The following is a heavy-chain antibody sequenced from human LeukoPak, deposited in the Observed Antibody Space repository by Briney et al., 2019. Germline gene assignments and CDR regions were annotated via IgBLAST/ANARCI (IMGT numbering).Heavy chain of an antibody. Sequence: GESLKISCKGSGYSFTSYWIGWVRQMPGKGLEWMGIIYPGDSDTRYSPSFQGQVTISADKSISTAYLQWSSLKASDTAMYYCARVFNCGGDCYPFDYWGQGTLVTLSS. CDR3: ARVFNCGGDCYPFDY. D-gene: IGHD2-21*02. J-gene: IGHJ4*02. CDR1: GYSFTSYW. CDR2: IYPGDSDT. V-gene: IGHV5-51*01.